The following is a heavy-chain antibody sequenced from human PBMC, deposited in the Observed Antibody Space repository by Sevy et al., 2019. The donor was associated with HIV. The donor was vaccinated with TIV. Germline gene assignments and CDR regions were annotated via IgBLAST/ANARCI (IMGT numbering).Heavy chain of an antibody. Sequence: GGSLRLSCAASGFTFSSYAMSWVRQAPGNGLEWVSAISGSGGSTYYADSVKGRFTISRDNSKNTLYLQMNSLRAEDTAVYYCLSSSFSSRRVGDYSGQRTLVTVSS. CDR1: GFTFSSYA. V-gene: IGHV3-23*01. D-gene: IGHD6-6*01. CDR3: LSSSFSSRRVGDY. CDR2: ISGSGGST. J-gene: IGHJ4*02.